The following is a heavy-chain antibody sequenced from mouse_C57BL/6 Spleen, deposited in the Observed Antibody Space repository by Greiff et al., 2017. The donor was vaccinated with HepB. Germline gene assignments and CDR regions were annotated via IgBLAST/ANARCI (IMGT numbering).Heavy chain of an antibody. CDR2: IDPEDGET. D-gene: IGHD1-1*01. CDR1: GFNIKDYY. Sequence: DVKLQESGAELVKPGASVKLSCTASGFNIKDYYMHWVKQRTEQGLEWIGRIDPEDGETKYAPKFQGKATITADTSSNTAYLQLSSLTSEDTAVYYCATPSYYGSSYYAMDYWGQGTSVTVSS. J-gene: IGHJ4*01. CDR3: ATPSYYGSSYYAMDY. V-gene: IGHV14-2*01.